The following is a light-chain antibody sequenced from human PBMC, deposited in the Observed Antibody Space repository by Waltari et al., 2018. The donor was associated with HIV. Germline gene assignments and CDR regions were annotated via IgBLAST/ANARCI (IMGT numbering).Light chain of an antibody. V-gene: IGLV3-21*04. J-gene: IGLJ2*01. CDR2: YVS. CDR1: NIGSKS. Sequence: SYVLTQPPSVSVAPGKTARITCGGTNIGSKSVHWYQQKPGQAPLLVIYYVSARPSGIPERFSGSNSGNTATLTISRVEAGDEADYYCQVWDSSSDHVVFGGGTNLTVL. CDR3: QVWDSSSDHVV.